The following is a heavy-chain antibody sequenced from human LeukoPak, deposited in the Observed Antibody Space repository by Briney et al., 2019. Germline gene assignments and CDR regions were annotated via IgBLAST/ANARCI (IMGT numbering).Heavy chain of an antibody. CDR2: IKGKTDGGTT. CDR3: TSNLGDCSGGSCYSVY. Sequence: TGGSLRLSCAASGFTFSNAWMSWVRQAPGKGLEWVGRIKGKTDGGTTDYAAPVKGRFTISRDDSKNTLYLQMNSLKTEDTAVYYCTSNLGDCSGGSCYSVYWGQGTLVTVSS. CDR1: GFTFSNAW. J-gene: IGHJ4*02. D-gene: IGHD2-15*01. V-gene: IGHV3-15*01.